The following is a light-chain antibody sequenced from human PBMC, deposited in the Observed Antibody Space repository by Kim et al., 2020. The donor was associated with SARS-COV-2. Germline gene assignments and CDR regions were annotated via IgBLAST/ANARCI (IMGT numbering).Light chain of an antibody. Sequence: QLVLTQSPSASASLGASVKLTCTLSSGHSTYAIAWHQQQPEKGPRFLMKINRDGSHTKGDGIPDRFSGSTSGAERHLTISSLQSEDEADYYCQTWGTGIRVFGGGTQLTVL. CDR1: SGHSTYA. V-gene: IGLV4-69*01. J-gene: IGLJ3*02. CDR3: QTWGTGIRV. CDR2: INRDGSH.